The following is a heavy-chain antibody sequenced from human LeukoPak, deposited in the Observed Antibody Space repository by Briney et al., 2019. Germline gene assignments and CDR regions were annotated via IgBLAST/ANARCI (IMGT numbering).Heavy chain of an antibody. D-gene: IGHD3-22*01. J-gene: IGHJ4*02. V-gene: IGHV3-9*01. CDR3: AKDSDYYDSLDY. Sequence: GGSLRLSCAASGFTFDDYAISWVRQAPGKGLEWVSGISWNSGSTDYADSVKGRFAISRDNAKSSLYLQMNSLRAEDTALYYCAKDSDYYDSLDYWGQGTLVTVSS. CDR1: GFTFDDYA. CDR2: ISWNSGST.